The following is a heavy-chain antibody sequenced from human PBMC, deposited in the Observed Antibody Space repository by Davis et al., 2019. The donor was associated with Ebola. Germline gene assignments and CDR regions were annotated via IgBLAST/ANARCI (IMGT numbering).Heavy chain of an antibody. CDR2: IKQDGSEK. D-gene: IGHD6-19*01. J-gene: IGHJ4*02. CDR1: GFTISSYW. CDR3: AREKGSARWQWLASGYFDY. V-gene: IGHV3-7*01. Sequence: PGGSLRLSCAASGFTISSYWMSWVRQAPGKGLEWVANIKQDGSEKYYVDSVKGRFTISRDNAKNSLYLQMNSLRAEDTAVYYCAREKGSARWQWLASGYFDYWGQGTLVTVSS.